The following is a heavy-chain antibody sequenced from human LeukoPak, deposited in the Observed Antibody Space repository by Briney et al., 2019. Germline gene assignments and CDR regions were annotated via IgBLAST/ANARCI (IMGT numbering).Heavy chain of an antibody. CDR2: ISSNGGST. CDR1: GFTFSSYA. D-gene: IGHD6-19*01. Sequence: GGSLRLSCAASGFTFSSYAMHWVRQAPGKGLEYVSAISSNGGSTYYANSVKGRFTISRDNSKNTLYLQMGSLRAEDMAVYYCARDRTSERSGWYGVGALGYWGQGTLVTVSS. CDR3: ARDRTSERSGWYGVGALGY. J-gene: IGHJ4*02. V-gene: IGHV3-64*01.